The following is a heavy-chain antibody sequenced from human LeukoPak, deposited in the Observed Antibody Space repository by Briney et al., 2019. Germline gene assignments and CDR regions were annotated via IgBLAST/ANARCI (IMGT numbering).Heavy chain of an antibody. V-gene: IGHV4-59*08. CDR3: ARHRYGDNVAAV. CDR1: GGSISSYY. D-gene: IGHD2-21*02. CDR2: VYYSGST. J-gene: IGHJ4*02. Sequence: SETLSLTCTVSGGSISSYYWSWIGPPPGEGLAWIGYVYYSGSTNNNPSLKSRVSISVDTSKNQFSLRLTSVTAADTAVYSCARHRYGDNVAAVWGQGALVTVSS.